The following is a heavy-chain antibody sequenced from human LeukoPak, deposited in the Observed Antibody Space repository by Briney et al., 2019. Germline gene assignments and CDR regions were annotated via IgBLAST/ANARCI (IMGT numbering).Heavy chain of an antibody. CDR1: GFTFSSYA. CDR2: ISGSGGST. D-gene: IGHD3-3*01. Sequence: GGSLRLSCAASGFTFSSYAMSWVRQAPGKGLEWVSAISGSGGSTYYADSVKGRFTISRDNSKNTLYLQMNSLRAEDTAVYYCAKVGEYWDFWSGYDWFDPWGQGTLVTVSS. V-gene: IGHV3-23*01. J-gene: IGHJ5*02. CDR3: AKVGEYWDFWSGYDWFDP.